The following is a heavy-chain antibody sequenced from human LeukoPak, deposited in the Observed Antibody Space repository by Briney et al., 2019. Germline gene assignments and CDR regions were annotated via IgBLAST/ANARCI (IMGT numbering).Heavy chain of an antibody. CDR3: ARTNYDYVWGSYRSFLHPDY. V-gene: IGHV3-11*01. CDR1: GFTFSSYA. J-gene: IGHJ4*02. CDR2: ISSSGSTI. Sequence: GGSLRLSCAASGFTFSSYAMSWIRQAPGKGLEWVSYISSSGSTIYYADSVKGRFTISRDNAKNSLYLQMNSLRAEDTAVYYCARTNYDYVWGSYRSFLHPDYWGQGTLVTVSS. D-gene: IGHD3-16*02.